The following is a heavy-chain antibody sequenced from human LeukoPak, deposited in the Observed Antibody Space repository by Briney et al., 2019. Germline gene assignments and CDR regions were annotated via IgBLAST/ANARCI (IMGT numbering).Heavy chain of an antibody. CDR3: ASHYCSGGSCPTPKNWFDP. V-gene: IGHV1-69*05. D-gene: IGHD2-15*01. Sequence: ASVKVSCKASGGTFSSYAISWVRQAPGQGLEWMGGIIPIFGTANYAQKFQGRVTITTDESTSTAYMELSSLRSEDTAVYYCASHYCSGGSCPTPKNWFDPXRQGTLVT. J-gene: IGHJ5*02. CDR2: IIPIFGTA. CDR1: GGTFSSYA.